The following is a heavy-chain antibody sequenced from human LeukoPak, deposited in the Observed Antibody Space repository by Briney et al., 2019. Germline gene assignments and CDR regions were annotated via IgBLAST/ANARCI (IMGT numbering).Heavy chain of an antibody. J-gene: IGHJ6*03. CDR2: ISWDGSST. V-gene: IGHV3-9*03. Sequence: GGSLRLSCAASRFNFDDYAMHWVRQAPGKGLEWVSSISWDGSSTGYAESVKGRFTISRDSAMNSLHLQMNSLRAEDMALYYFAKDRGNSRYYYYMDVWGRGTTVTVSS. CDR1: RFNFDDYA. D-gene: IGHD1-1*01. CDR3: AKDRGNSRYYYYMDV.